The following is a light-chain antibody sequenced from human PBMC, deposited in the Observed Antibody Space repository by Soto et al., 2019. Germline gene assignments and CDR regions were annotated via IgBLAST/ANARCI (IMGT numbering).Light chain of an antibody. Sequence: DIQLTQSPSFLSASVGDRVTITCRASQGISSHLAWYQQQPGKAPKLLIYVASTLQSGVPSRFSGSGSGTEFTLTISGLQPEDFANYYCQQLNSDPIPFGQGTRLEIK. CDR1: QGISSH. CDR3: QQLNSDPIP. CDR2: VAS. V-gene: IGKV1-9*01. J-gene: IGKJ5*01.